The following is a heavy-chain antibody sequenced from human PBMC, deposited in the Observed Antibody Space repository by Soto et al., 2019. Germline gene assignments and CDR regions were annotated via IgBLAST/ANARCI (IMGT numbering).Heavy chain of an antibody. Sequence: SETLFLTCAVYGGSFSGYYWSWIRQPPGKGLEWIGEINHSGSTNYNPSLKSRVTISVDTSKNQFSLKLSSVTAADTAVYYCARTPSYDFWSGYYGYYYYMDVWGKGTTVTVSS. CDR3: ARTPSYDFWSGYYGYYYYMDV. CDR2: INHSGST. V-gene: IGHV4-34*01. D-gene: IGHD3-3*01. J-gene: IGHJ6*03. CDR1: GGSFSGYY.